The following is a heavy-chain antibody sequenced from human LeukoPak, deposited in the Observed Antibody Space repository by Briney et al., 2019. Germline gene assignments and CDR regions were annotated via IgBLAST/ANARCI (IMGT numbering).Heavy chain of an antibody. Sequence: SETLSLTCTVSGGSISSYYWSWIRQPPGKGLGWIGYIYYSGSTNYNPSLKSRVTISVDTSKNQFSLKLSSVTAADTAVYYWARWGQDSSGYYYDFDYWGQGTLVIVSS. J-gene: IGHJ4*02. CDR2: IYYSGST. V-gene: IGHV4-59*01. CDR1: GGSISSYY. CDR3: ARWGQDSSGYYYDFDY. D-gene: IGHD3-22*01.